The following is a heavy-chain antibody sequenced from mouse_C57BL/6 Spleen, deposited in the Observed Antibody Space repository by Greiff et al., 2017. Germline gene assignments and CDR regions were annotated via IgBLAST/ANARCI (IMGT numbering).Heavy chain of an antibody. D-gene: IGHD2-4*01. CDR3: ARSGYEYDGGFAY. CDR1: GYTFTSYW. V-gene: IGHV1-52*01. Sequence: QVQLQQPGAELVRPGSSVKLSCKASGYTFTSYWMHWVKQRPIQGLEWIGNIDPSDSETHYNQQFKDKATLTVDKSSSTAYMQLSSLTSEDSAVYYCARSGYEYDGGFAYWGQGTLVTVSA. J-gene: IGHJ3*01. CDR2: IDPSDSET.